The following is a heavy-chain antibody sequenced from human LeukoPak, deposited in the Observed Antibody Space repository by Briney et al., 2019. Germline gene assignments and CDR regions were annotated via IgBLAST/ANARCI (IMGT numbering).Heavy chain of an antibody. J-gene: IGHJ5*02. Sequence: GGSLRLSCAASGFTFSSYSMNWVRQAPGKGLEWVSSISSSSSYIYYADSVKGRFTISRDNAKNSLYLQMNSLRAEDTAVYYCARVEKSPCIPPRGGSCYTRSYNWFDPWGQGTLVTVSS. CDR1: GFTFSSYS. CDR2: ISSSSSYI. V-gene: IGHV3-21*01. CDR3: ARVEKSPCIPPRGGSCYTRSYNWFDP. D-gene: IGHD2-15*01.